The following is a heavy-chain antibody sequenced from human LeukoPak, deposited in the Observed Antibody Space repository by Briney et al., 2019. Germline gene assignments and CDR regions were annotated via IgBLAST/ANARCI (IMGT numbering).Heavy chain of an antibody. CDR1: GFTFSSYS. D-gene: IGHD3-10*01. J-gene: IGHJ4*02. Sequence: GGSLRLSCAASGFTFSSYSMNWVRQAPGKGLEWVSSISGSSSSIYYADSVKGRFTISRDNSKNTLYLQMNSLRAEDTAVYYCAKLWFGELRPFDYWGQGTLVTVSS. CDR3: AKLWFGELRPFDY. CDR2: ISGSSSSI. V-gene: IGHV3-21*01.